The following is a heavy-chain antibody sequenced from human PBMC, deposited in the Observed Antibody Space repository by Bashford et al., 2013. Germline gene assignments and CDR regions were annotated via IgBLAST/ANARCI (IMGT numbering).Heavy chain of an antibody. D-gene: IGHD3-10*01. Sequence: SETLSLTCTVSGGSISSSSYYWGWIRQPPGKGLEWIGSIYYSGNTYYKSSLKSRVTISVDTSKNQFSLKLSSVTAADTAVYYCARHASYYYGSGDYYMWFDPGAREPWSPSPQ. CDR2: IYYSGNT. CDR1: GGSISSSSYY. J-gene: IGHJ5*02. V-gene: IGHV4-39*01. CDR3: ARHASYYYGSGDYYMWFDP.